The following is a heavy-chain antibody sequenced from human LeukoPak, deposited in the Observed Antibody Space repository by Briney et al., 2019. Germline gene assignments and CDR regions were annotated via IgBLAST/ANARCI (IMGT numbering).Heavy chain of an antibody. CDR1: GYTFTAYY. V-gene: IGHV1-2*02. J-gene: IGHJ6*02. Sequence: ASVKVSCKASGYTFTAYYMHWVRQAPGQRLEWMGWVNPNSGGTNYAQKFQDRVTMTRDTSISTAYMELSRLRSDDTAVYYCARDTAYGMDVWGQGTTVTVSS. CDR3: ARDTAYGMDV. CDR2: VNPNSGGT.